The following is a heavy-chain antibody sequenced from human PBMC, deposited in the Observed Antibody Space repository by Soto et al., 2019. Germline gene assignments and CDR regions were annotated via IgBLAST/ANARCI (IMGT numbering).Heavy chain of an antibody. D-gene: IGHD2-2*01. CDR3: ARGVPNCSSSSCYFDF. V-gene: IGHV3-74*01. Sequence: GGSLRLSCAASGFTFSSHWMNWVRQAPGKGPVWVSRISGDGRTTSHADSVKGRFTISRDSAKNTLYLQVNSLRVEDTAVYYCARGVPNCSSSSCYFDFWGQGILVTVSS. CDR2: ISGDGRTT. CDR1: GFTFSSHW. J-gene: IGHJ4*02.